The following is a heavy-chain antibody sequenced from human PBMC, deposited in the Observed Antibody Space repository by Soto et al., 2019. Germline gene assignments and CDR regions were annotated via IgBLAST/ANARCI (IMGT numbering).Heavy chain of an antibody. CDR3: DRSPILPGRECYSRGCLDA. CDR1: GGSISSYY. J-gene: IGHJ5*02. CDR2: IYTSGST. D-gene: IGHD2-21*01. Sequence: PSETLSLTCTVSGGSISSYYWSWIRQPAGKGLEWIGRIYTSGSTNYNPSLKSRVTMSVDTSKNQFSLKLSSVTAADTAVYYCDRSPILPGRECYSRGCLDAWGQGTLVTVSS. V-gene: IGHV4-4*07.